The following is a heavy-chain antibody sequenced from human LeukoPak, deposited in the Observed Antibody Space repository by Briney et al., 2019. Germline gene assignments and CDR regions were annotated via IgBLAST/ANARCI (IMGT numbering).Heavy chain of an antibody. J-gene: IGHJ4*02. CDR1: GFTFGDYA. V-gene: IGHV3-49*03. D-gene: IGHD1-26*01. CDR2: IRTKLYGGTT. CDR3: ARAIGSPPSYFDY. Sequence: GGSLRLSCSTSGFTFGDYAMTWFRQAPGKGLEWLGFIRTKLYGGTTDDAASVQGRFAISRDDSKSVAYLQMNSLNIDDTAVYYCARAIGSPPSYFDYWGQGTLVTVSS.